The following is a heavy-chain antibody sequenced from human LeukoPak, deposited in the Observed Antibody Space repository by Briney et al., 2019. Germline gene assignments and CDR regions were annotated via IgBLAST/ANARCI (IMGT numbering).Heavy chain of an antibody. CDR3: ARGRSCSGGICSGPFYFNY. V-gene: IGHV5-51*01. J-gene: IGHJ4*02. D-gene: IGHD2-15*01. CDR2: IYPGDSDT. Sequence: GESLKISCKGSGYSFSSYWIGWVRQMPGKGLEWMGLIYPGDSDTRYSPSFEGQVSMSADKSINTAYLQWSSLKAADTAIYYCARGRSCSGGICSGPFYFNYWGQGTLVSVSS. CDR1: GYSFSSYW.